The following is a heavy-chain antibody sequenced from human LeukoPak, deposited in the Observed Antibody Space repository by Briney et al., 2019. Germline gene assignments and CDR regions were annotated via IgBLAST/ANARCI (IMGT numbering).Heavy chain of an antibody. J-gene: IGHJ4*02. CDR3: AREGASSSFGY. Sequence: GGSLRLSCVVSGFTVSSNYMSWVRQAPGKGLEWVSVLYSGGNTYHADSVKGRLTISRDNPKNTLYLQMNSLRAEDTAVYYCAREGASSSFGYWGQGTLVTVSS. CDR2: LYSGGNT. D-gene: IGHD6-13*01. V-gene: IGHV3-53*01. CDR1: GFTVSSNY.